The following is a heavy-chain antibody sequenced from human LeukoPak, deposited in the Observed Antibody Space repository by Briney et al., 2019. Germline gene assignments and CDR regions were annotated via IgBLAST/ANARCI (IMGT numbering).Heavy chain of an antibody. D-gene: IGHD3-9*01. CDR2: IRYDESNY. Sequence: GGSLRLSCAASGFNFITHGMHWVRQTPGRGLEGVAFIRYDESNYYYADSVKGRFTISKDDSKNTLYLQMNSLRLEDTAVYYCAKDSHVDIWSEGNWFDPWGQGTLVTVSS. CDR3: AKDSHVDIWSEGNWFDP. V-gene: IGHV3-30*02. J-gene: IGHJ5*02. CDR1: GFNFITHG.